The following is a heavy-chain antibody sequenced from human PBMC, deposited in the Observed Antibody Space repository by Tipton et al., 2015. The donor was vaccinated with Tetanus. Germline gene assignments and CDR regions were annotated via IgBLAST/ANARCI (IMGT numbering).Heavy chain of an antibody. CDR1: GGPINSTPYF. Sequence: TLSLTCTVSGGPINSTPYFWGWIRQPPGKGLEWIGLIYYGGGTYYSPPLKSRVTISGDTSKNQFSLKLSSVTAADTAIYYCARHRGAWSPPDDYWGQGTLVTVSP. CDR2: IYYGGGT. CDR3: ARHRGAWSPPDDY. V-gene: IGHV4-39*01. J-gene: IGHJ4*02. D-gene: IGHD3-10*01.